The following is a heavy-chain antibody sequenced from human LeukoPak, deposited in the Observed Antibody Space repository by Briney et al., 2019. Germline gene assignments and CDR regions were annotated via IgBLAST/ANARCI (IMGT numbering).Heavy chain of an antibody. D-gene: IGHD3-3*01. CDR2: IYYSGST. Sequence: SETLSLTCTVSGGSISSYYWSWIRQPPGKGLEWIGYIYYSGSTNYNPSLKSRVTISVDTSKNQFSLKLSSVTAADTAVYYCARSYDFWSGYYDGPYYYYYYGMDVWGQGTTVTVSS. CDR3: ARSYDFWSGYYDGPYYYYYYGMDV. J-gene: IGHJ6*02. CDR1: GGSISSYY. V-gene: IGHV4-59*08.